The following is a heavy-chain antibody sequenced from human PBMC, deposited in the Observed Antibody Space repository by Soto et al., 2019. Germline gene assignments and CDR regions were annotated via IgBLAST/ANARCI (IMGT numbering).Heavy chain of an antibody. J-gene: IGHJ4*02. CDR2: ISGSGGST. Sequence: RRLSCAASGFTFSSYAMSWVRQAPGKGLEWVSAISGSGGSTYYADSVKGRFTISRDNSKNTLYLQMNSLRAEDTAVYYCAKGGRGITFGGVIAPFDYWGQGTLVTVS. CDR1: GFTFSSYA. V-gene: IGHV3-23*01. CDR3: AKGGRGITFGGVIAPFDY. D-gene: IGHD3-16*02.